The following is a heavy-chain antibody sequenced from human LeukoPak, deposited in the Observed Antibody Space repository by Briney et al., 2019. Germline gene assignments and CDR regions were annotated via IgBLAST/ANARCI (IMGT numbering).Heavy chain of an antibody. CDR3: ARFPTIVVGPGDY. V-gene: IGHV3-30*03. J-gene: IGHJ4*02. Sequence: GGSLRLSCAASGFTFSSYSMNWVRQAPGKGLEWVAVISYDGSNKYYADSVKGRFTISRDNSKNTLYLQMNSLRAEDTAVYYCARFPTIVVGPGDYWGQGTLVTVSS. CDR1: GFTFSSYS. CDR2: ISYDGSNK. D-gene: IGHD2-21*01.